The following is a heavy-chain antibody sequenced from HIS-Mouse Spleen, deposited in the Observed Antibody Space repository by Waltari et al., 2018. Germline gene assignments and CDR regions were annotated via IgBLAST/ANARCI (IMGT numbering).Heavy chain of an antibody. CDR2: INPNSGGT. D-gene: IGHD6-13*01. V-gene: IGHV1-2*02. CDR1: GYTFTGYY. CDR3: ARRQQLPSDAFDI. Sequence: QVQLVQSGAEVKKPGASVKVSCKASGYTFTGYYMHWVRQAPGQGLEWMGWINPNSGGTNNAQKFQGRVTMTRDTSISTAYMELSRLRSDDTAVYYCARRQQLPSDAFDIWGQGTMVTVSS. J-gene: IGHJ3*02.